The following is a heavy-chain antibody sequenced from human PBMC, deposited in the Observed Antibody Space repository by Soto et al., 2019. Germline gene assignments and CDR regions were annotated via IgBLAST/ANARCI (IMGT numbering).Heavy chain of an antibody. D-gene: IGHD3-3*01. CDR3: ARQTMYYDFWSGPNWFDP. Sequence: SETLSLTCTVSGGSISSSRYYWGWIRQPPGKGLEWIGSMYYRGSTYYNPSLKSRVTISVDTSKNQFSLKLSPVTAADTAVYYCARQTMYYDFWSGPNWFDPWGQGTLVTVS. CDR2: MYYRGST. J-gene: IGHJ5*02. V-gene: IGHV4-39*01. CDR1: GGSISSSRYY.